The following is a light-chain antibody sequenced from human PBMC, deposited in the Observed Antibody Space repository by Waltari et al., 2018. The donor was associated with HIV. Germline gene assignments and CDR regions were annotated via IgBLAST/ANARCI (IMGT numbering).Light chain of an antibody. V-gene: IGKV3-15*01. CDR3: QSYRTWPPMYT. J-gene: IGKJ2*01. CDR1: PSIKRD. Sequence: TQSPAALSVSPGQRATLSCRASPSIKRDVAWFQQKPGQRPRLLVYGPSTRANGVPARFSGGVSGTEFTLTISSLQPEDFAVYYCQSYRTWPPMYTFGQGTKLE. CDR2: GPS.